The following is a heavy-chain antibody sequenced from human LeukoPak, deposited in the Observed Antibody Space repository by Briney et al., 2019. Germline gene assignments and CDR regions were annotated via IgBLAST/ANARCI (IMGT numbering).Heavy chain of an antibody. CDR3: ARAGGYCSGGSCYSHYYGMDV. CDR2: ISGSGGST. Sequence: ETLSLTCTVSGGSIGSYYWSWVRQAPGKGLEWVSAISGSGGSTYYADSVKGRFTISRDNSKNSLYLQMNSLRAEDTAVYYCARAGGYCSGGSCYSHYYGMDVWGQGTTVTVSS. J-gene: IGHJ6*02. V-gene: IGHV3-23*01. D-gene: IGHD2-15*01. CDR1: GGSIGSYY.